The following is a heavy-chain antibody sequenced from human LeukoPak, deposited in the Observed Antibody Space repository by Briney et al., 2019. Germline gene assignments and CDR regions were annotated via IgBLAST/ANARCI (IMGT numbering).Heavy chain of an antibody. Sequence: GGSLRLSSAASGFTFSSYAMSWVRQAPGKGLEWVSAISGSGASTYYTDSVKGRFTIPRDNSKDTLYLQMTSLRAADTAVDYCAKGTPYCGVDCYSTFLDAFDIWGQGTMVTVSS. J-gene: IGHJ3*02. CDR3: AKGTPYCGVDCYSTFLDAFDI. CDR2: ISGSGAST. CDR1: GFTFSSYA. D-gene: IGHD2-21*02. V-gene: IGHV3-23*01.